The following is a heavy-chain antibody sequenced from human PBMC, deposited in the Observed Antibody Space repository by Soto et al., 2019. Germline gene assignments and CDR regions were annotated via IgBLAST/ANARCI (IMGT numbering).Heavy chain of an antibody. Sequence: SETLSLTCAVYGGSFSSGGYYWSWIRQHPGKGLEWIGYIYYSGSTYYNPSLKSRVTISVDTSKNQFSLKLSSVTAADTAVYYCARARTFCGDYYYGMDVWGQGTTVTVSS. CDR3: ARARTFCGDYYYGMDV. J-gene: IGHJ6*02. CDR2: IYYSGST. V-gene: IGHV4-31*11. D-gene: IGHD4-17*01. CDR1: GGSFSSGGYY.